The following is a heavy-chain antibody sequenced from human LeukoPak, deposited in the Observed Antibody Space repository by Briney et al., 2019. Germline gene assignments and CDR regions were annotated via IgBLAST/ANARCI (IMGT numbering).Heavy chain of an antibody. J-gene: IGHJ3*02. V-gene: IGHV6-1*01. Sequence: SQTLSLTCAISGDSVSINSDVWNWIRQSPSRGLEWLGRTFYRSKWYTDYAASVKSRIAINPDTSKNQFSLQLNSVTPEDTAVYYCVRDANWGYDAFDIWGQGTMVTVSS. D-gene: IGHD7-27*01. CDR1: GDSVSINSDV. CDR2: TFYRSKWYT. CDR3: VRDANWGYDAFDI.